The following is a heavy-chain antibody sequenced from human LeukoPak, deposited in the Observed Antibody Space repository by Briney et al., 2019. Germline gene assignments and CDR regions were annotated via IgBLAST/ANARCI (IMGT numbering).Heavy chain of an antibody. V-gene: IGHV3-7*03. CDR2: IKPDGSEK. Sequence: GGSLRLSCAASGFTFSSYWMSWVRQAPGKGLEWVANIKPDGSEKHYVDSVKGRLTIARDNAKNSLYLQMNSLRAEDAAVYYCARGDYYGSGSYYHDAFDIWGQGTMVTVSS. J-gene: IGHJ3*02. CDR3: ARGDYYGSGSYYHDAFDI. D-gene: IGHD3-10*01. CDR1: GFTFSSYW.